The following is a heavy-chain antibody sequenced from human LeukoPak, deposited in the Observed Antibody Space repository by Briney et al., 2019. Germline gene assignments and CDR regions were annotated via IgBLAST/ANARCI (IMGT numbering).Heavy chain of an antibody. J-gene: IGHJ5*02. CDR2: IYTSGST. CDR3: AGVPQYQLLTWFDP. CDR1: GGSISSYY. V-gene: IGHV4-4*07. Sequence: PSETLSLTCTVSGGSISSYYWSWIRQPAGKGLEWIGRIYTSGSTNYNPSLKSRVTMSVDTSKNQFSLKLSSVTAADTAVYYCAGVPQYQLLTWFDPWGQGTLDTVSS. D-gene: IGHD2-2*01.